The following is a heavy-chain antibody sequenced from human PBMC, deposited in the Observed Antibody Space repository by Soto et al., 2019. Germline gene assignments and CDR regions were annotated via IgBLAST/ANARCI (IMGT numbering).Heavy chain of an antibody. V-gene: IGHV3-21*01. J-gene: IGHJ4*02. D-gene: IGHD3-10*01. CDR2: ISSSSSYI. Sequence: GGSLRLSCAASGFTFSSYSMNWVRQAPGKGLEWVSSISSSSSYIYYADSVKGRFTISRDNAKNSLYLQMNSLRAEETAVYYCARDLKGDGSGSYTFDYWGQGTLVTVSS. CDR3: ARDLKGDGSGSYTFDY. CDR1: GFTFSSYS.